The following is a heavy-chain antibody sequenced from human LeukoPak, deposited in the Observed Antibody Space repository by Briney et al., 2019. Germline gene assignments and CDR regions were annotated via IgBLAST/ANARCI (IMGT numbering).Heavy chain of an antibody. CDR3: ARDHSREYYYDSSGYYGILDY. J-gene: IGHJ4*02. CDR2: ISSSGSTI. CDR1: GFTFSDYY. Sequence: GGSLRLSCAASGFTFSDYYMSWIRQAPGKGLEWVSYISSSGSTIYYADSVKGRFTISRDNAKNSLYLQMNSLRAEDTAVYYCARDHSREYYYDSSGYYGILDYWGQGTLVTVSP. D-gene: IGHD3-22*01. V-gene: IGHV3-11*04.